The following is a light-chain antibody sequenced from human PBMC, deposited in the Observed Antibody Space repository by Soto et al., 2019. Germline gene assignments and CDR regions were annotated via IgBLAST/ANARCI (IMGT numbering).Light chain of an antibody. Sequence: DIQMTQSPSTLSASVGDRVTITCRASQSISSWLAWYQQKPGKAPKLLIYKASSLESGVPSRFSGSGFGTEFTLTISILHPEDFATYYCQQYNSYSWTFGQGTKGDIK. J-gene: IGKJ1*01. CDR1: QSISSW. CDR3: QQYNSYSWT. V-gene: IGKV1-5*03. CDR2: KAS.